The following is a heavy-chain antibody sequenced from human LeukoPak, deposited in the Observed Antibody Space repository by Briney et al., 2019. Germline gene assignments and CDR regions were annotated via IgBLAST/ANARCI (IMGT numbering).Heavy chain of an antibody. J-gene: IGHJ4*02. CDR3: ARSDYYGSGSYYKVGYFDY. CDR1: GGTFSSYA. V-gene: IGHV1-69*05. CDR2: IIPIFGTA. D-gene: IGHD3-10*01. Sequence: ASVKVSCKASGGTFSSYAISWVRQAPGQGLEWMGGIIPIFGTANYAQKFQGRVTITTDESTSTAYMELSSLRSEDTAVYYCARSDYYGSGSYYKVGYFDYWGQGTLVTVSS.